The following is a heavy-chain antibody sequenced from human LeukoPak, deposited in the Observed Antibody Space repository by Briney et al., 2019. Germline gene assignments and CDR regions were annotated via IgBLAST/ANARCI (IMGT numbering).Heavy chain of an antibody. CDR2: IRSKANSYAT. V-gene: IGHV3-73*01. J-gene: IGHJ4*02. D-gene: IGHD2-2*01. CDR1: RFTFSGSA. CDR3: TRTEDIVVVPTYDY. Sequence: GGSLRLSCAASRFTFSGSAMHWVRQASGKGLEWVGRIRSKANSYATAYAASVKGRFTISRDDSKNTAYLQMNSLKTEDTAVYYCTRTEDIVVVPTYDYWGQGTLDTVSS.